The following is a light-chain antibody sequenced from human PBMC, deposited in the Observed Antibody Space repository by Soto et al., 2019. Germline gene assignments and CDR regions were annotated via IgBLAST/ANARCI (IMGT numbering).Light chain of an antibody. CDR2: DVS. V-gene: IGLV2-14*01. J-gene: IGLJ1*01. CDR1: SSDVGGYNF. CDR3: TSYTSSNTLYV. Sequence: QSALTQPASVSGSPGQSITISCTGTSSDVGGYNFVSWYRQHPGKAPKLMIYDVSNRPSGVSNRFSGSKSANTASLTISGLQADDEADYYCTSYTSSNTLYVFGTGTKLTVL.